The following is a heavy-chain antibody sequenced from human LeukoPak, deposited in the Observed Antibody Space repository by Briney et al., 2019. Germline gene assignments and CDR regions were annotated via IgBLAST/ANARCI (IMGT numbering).Heavy chain of an antibody. CDR2: IYYSGST. CDR3: ARRGFGEFDY. CDR1: GGSISSSSYY. Sequence: PSETLSLTCTVSGGSISSSSYYWGWIRQPPGKGLEWIGSIYYSGSTYYNPSLKSRVTISVDTSKNQFSLKLSSVTAADTAVYYCARRGFGEFDYWGQGTLVTVSS. V-gene: IGHV4-39*01. J-gene: IGHJ4*02. D-gene: IGHD3-10*01.